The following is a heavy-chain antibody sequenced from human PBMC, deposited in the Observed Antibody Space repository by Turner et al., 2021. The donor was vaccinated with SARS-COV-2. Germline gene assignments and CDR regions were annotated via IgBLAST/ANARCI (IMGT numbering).Heavy chain of an antibody. V-gene: IGHV1-24*01. J-gene: IGHJ6*02. CDR1: GYTLIEFT. CDR3: ATVFAVAGLSYNMDV. D-gene: IGHD6-19*01. CDR2: FDPEDAET. Sequence: QVQLVQSGAEVKKPGASVKVSCKVSGYTLIEFTMHWVRQAPGKGLEWMGGFDPEDAETIYAQKFQGRVTMTEDKSTDTAYMELSSLRSEDTAVYYCATVFAVAGLSYNMDVWGQGTTVTVSS.